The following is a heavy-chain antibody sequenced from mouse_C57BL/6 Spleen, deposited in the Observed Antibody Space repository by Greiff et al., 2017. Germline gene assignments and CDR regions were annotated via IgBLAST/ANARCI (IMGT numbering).Heavy chain of an antibody. Sequence: EVHLVESGGGLVKPGGSLKLSCAASGFTFSSYAMSWVRQTPEKRLEWVATISDGGSYTYYPDNVKGRFTISRDNAKNNLYLQMSHLKSEDTAMYYCARGYYYGSSYEFAYWGQGTLVTVSA. J-gene: IGHJ3*01. CDR3: ARGYYYGSSYEFAY. CDR1: GFTFSSYA. CDR2: ISDGGSYT. D-gene: IGHD1-1*01. V-gene: IGHV5-4*01.